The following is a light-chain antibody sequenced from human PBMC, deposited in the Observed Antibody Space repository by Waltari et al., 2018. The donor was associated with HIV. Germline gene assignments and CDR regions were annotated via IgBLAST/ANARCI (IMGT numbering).Light chain of an antibody. Sequence: QSLLTQPPSASGTPGQRVSISCSGSSSNIGRNAVNWYQQLPGTAPKLLIYNNNQRPSGVPDRFSGSKSGTSASLAISGLQSEDEAAYYCAAWDDSLNGVMFGGGTTLTVL. V-gene: IGLV1-44*01. CDR3: AAWDDSLNGVM. CDR2: NNN. J-gene: IGLJ3*02. CDR1: SSNIGRNA.